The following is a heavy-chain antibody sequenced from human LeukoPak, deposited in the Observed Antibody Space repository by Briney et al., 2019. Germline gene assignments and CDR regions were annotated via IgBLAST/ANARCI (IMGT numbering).Heavy chain of an antibody. CDR2: IDNAGSIT. CDR3: VRSAFHAGSGNYYDY. D-gene: IGHD3-22*01. Sequence: PGGALRLSCAASGFTFSNYWIHWVRQAPGKGRVWVSRIDNAGSITTYADSVKGRFTISRDNAENTLYLQMNSLRVEDTAVYYCVRSAFHAGSGNYYDYWGQGTLVTVSS. CDR1: GFTFSNYW. J-gene: IGHJ4*02. V-gene: IGHV3-74*03.